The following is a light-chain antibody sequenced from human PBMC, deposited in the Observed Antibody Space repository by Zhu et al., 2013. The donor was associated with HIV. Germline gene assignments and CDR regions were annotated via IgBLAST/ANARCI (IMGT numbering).Light chain of an antibody. CDR3: QQRSKWPPFT. Sequence: EIVLTQSPGTLSLSPGERATLSCRASPSASTSYFAWYQQRPGQAPRLLIYGSSNRATGIPARFSGSGSGTDFTLTISSLEPEDFTVYYCQQRSKWPPFTFGQGTKLEIK. J-gene: IGKJ2*01. CDR2: GSS. CDR1: PSASTSY. V-gene: IGKV3-11*01.